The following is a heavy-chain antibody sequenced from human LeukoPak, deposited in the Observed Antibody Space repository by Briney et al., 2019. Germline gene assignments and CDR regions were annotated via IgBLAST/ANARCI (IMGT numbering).Heavy chain of an antibody. Sequence: GGSLRLSCAASGFTSINYAMNWVRQAPGKGLEWVSVLIGSSGAADYADSVKGRFTISRDNSKNTVFLQMNSLRAEDTAIYYCAKTQGFFDHWGQGSLVTVSP. CDR2: LIGSSGAA. V-gene: IGHV3-23*01. CDR1: GFTSINYA. CDR3: AKTQGFFDH. J-gene: IGHJ4*02.